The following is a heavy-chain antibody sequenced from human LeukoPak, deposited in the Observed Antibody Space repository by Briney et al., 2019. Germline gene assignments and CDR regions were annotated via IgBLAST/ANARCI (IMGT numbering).Heavy chain of an antibody. V-gene: IGHV4-4*07. CDR2: IYTSGST. J-gene: IGHJ5*02. Sequence: SETLSLTCTVSGGSISSYYWSWIRQPAGKGLEWIGRIYTSGSTNYSPSLKGRVTVSVDTSKNQFSLKLSSVTAADTAVYYCARDEIAVAGSSSAWGQGTLVTVSS. D-gene: IGHD6-19*01. CDR3: ARDEIAVAGSSSA. CDR1: GGSISSYY.